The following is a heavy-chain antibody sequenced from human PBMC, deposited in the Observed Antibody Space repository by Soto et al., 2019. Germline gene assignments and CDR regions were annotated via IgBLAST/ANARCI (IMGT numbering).Heavy chain of an antibody. CDR3: ARGGFSYGYDY. V-gene: IGHV4-4*07. D-gene: IGHD5-18*01. CDR1: GGSMRSYY. Sequence: NPSETLSLTCSVSGGSMRSYYWSWIRQPAGEGLKWIGRIYTSGSTNYNPSLKSRVTMSVDTSKNQFSLKLSSVTAADTAVYYCARGGFSYGYDYWGQGTLVTVPQ. J-gene: IGHJ4*02. CDR2: IYTSGST.